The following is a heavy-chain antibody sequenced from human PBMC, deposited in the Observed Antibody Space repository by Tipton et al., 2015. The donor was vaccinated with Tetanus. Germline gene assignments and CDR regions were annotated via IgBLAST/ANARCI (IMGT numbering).Heavy chain of an antibody. J-gene: IGHJ1*01. D-gene: IGHD5/OR15-5a*01. CDR3: ASSTVTGKNFQH. CDR1: GGSISSGDYY. CDR2: IYYSGST. Sequence: TLSLTCTVSGGSISSGDYYWSWIRQPPGKGLEWIGYIYYSGSTYYNPSLKSRVTISVDTSKNQFSLKLSSVTAADTAAYYCASSTVTGKNFQHWGQGTLVTVSS. V-gene: IGHV4-30-4*01.